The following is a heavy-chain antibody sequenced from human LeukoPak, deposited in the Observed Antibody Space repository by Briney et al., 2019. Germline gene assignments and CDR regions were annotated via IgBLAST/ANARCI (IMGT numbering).Heavy chain of an antibody. CDR2: ISGSGVNT. Sequence: GGSLRLSCAASGFTFSSYAMSWVRQAPGKGLEWVSAISGSGVNTYYADSVKGRFTISRDNSKNTLFLQMNSLRAEDTAVYYCAKGSVPVVAMNAFEIWGQGTMVTVSS. CDR3: AKGSVPVVAMNAFEI. J-gene: IGHJ3*02. V-gene: IGHV3-23*01. CDR1: GFTFSSYA. D-gene: IGHD2-2*01.